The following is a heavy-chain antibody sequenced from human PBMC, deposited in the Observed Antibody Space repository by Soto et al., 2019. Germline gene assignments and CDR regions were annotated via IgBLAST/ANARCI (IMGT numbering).Heavy chain of an antibody. CDR1: GGSISSYY. J-gene: IGHJ5*02. CDR2: IYTSGST. Sequence: QVQLKEPGPGLVKPSETLSLTCTVSGGSISSYYWCWIRQPAGKGLEWIGHIYTSGSTNYNPSLMRRCTKSVHTSKNQCSPKLSSVTAADTAVYYCARSSTPNYYSWSGYFNWFDPWGQGTQVTVSS. D-gene: IGHD3-3*01. CDR3: ARSSTPNYYSWSGYFNWFDP. V-gene: IGHV4-4*07.